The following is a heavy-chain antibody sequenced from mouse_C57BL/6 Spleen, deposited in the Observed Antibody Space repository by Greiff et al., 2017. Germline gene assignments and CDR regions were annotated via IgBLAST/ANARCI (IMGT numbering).Heavy chain of an antibody. J-gene: IGHJ3*01. CDR3: GTGRGGFAY. CDR1: GYSFTGYY. D-gene: IGHD4-1*01. Sequence: VQLQQSGPELVKPGASVKISCKASGYSFTGYYMNWVKQSPEKSLEWIGEINPSTGGTTYNQKFKAKATLTVDKSSSTAYMQLKSLTSEDSAVYECGTGRGGFAYWGQGTLLTVSA. CDR2: INPSTGGT. V-gene: IGHV1-42*01.